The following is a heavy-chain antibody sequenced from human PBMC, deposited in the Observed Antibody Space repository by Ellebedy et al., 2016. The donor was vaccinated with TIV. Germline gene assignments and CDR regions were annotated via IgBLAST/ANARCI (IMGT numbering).Heavy chain of an antibody. Sequence: GGPLRLSCAASGFTFHSYGMHWVRQAPGKGLEWVTFIRYDGSDKYYADSVKSRFTVSRDNSKNTLTLQMNSLRLEDTAVYYCAKVLFAFGEFESPFDPWGQGTLVIVSS. CDR2: IRYDGSDK. CDR1: GFTFHSYG. CDR3: AKVLFAFGEFESPFDP. J-gene: IGHJ5*02. D-gene: IGHD3-10*01. V-gene: IGHV3-30*02.